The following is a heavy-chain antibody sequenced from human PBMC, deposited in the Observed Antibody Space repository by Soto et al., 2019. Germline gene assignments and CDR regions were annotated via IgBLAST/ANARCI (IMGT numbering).Heavy chain of an antibody. J-gene: IGHJ3*02. D-gene: IGHD5-12*01. Sequence: EVQLVESGGGLVKPGGSLRLSCAASGFTFSSYSMNWVRQAPGKGLEWVSSISSSSSYIYYADSVKGRFTISRDNAKNSLYLQMNSLRAEDTAVYYCASDEWPATNAPDAFDIWGQGPMVTVSS. CDR3: ASDEWPATNAPDAFDI. CDR1: GFTFSSYS. V-gene: IGHV3-21*01. CDR2: ISSSSSYI.